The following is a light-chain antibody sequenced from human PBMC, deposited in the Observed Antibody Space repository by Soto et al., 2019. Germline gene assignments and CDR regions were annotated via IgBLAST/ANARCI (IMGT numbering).Light chain of an antibody. CDR1: NSDFGNYNL. V-gene: IGLV2-23*02. CDR3: CSYTGSLTSLYV. Sequence: QSALTQPASMSGSPGQSLTISCTGTNSDFGNYNLVSWYQHLPGKAPKLIIYEVVKRPSGVSPRFSGSKSGNTASLTISGLQADDEADYYCCSYTGSLTSLYVFGTGTKVTVL. J-gene: IGLJ1*01. CDR2: EVV.